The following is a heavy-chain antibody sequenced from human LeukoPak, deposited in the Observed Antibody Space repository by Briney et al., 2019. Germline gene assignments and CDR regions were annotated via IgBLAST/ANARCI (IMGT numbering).Heavy chain of an antibody. CDR3: ARVGRGSTSWIDY. D-gene: IGHD2-2*01. J-gene: IGHJ4*02. V-gene: IGHV4-30-4*01. CDR2: IYYSGST. Sequence: SSETLSLTCTVSGGSISSGDYYWSWIRQPPGKGLEWVGYIYYSGSTYYHPSLKSRVTISVDTSKNQFSLKLSSVTAADTAVYYCARVGRGSTSWIDYWGQGTLVTVSS. CDR1: GGSISSGDYY.